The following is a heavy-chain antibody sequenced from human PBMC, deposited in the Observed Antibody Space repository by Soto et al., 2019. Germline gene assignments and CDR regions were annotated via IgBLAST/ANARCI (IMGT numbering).Heavy chain of an antibody. J-gene: IGHJ4*02. CDR1: GGSISSTNW. CDR3: ARDGQQQLASDY. D-gene: IGHD6-13*01. V-gene: IGHV4-4*02. CDR2: IYHSGST. Sequence: QVQLQESGPGLVKPSGTLSLTCAVSGGSISSTNWWSWVRQPPGKGLEWIGEIYHSGSTNYNPSLKRRVTISVDKSKNQFSLSLSSVTAADTAVYYCARDGQQQLASDYWGQGILVTVSS.